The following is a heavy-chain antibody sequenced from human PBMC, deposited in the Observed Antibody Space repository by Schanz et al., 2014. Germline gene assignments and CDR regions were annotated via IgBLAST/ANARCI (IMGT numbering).Heavy chain of an antibody. J-gene: IGHJ6*02. V-gene: IGHV3-20*04. CDR1: GFTFSNYA. CDR2: INWNGGST. Sequence: VQLVESGGGVVRPGGSLRLSCAGSGFTFSNYAIHWVRQAPGKGLEWVSGINWNGGSTGYADSVKGRFTISRDNAKNSLYLQMNSLRAEDTAVYFCAKGRGGTSSEGLDQYYGMDVWGQGTTVTVSS. CDR3: AKGRGGTSSEGLDQYYGMDV. D-gene: IGHD6-6*01.